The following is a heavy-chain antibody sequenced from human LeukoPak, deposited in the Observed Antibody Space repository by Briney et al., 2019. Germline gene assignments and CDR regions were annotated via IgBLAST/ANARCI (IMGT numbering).Heavy chain of an antibody. CDR1: GYSFTSYW. J-gene: IGHJ5*02. CDR3: ARQGWLAYNWFDP. D-gene: IGHD6-19*01. CDR2: IDPSDSYT. V-gene: IGHV5-10-1*01. Sequence: GESLKISCKGSGYSFTSYWISWVRQMPGKGLEWMGRIDPSDSYTNYSPPFQGHVTISADKSISTAYLQWSSLKASDTAMYYCARQGWLAYNWFDPWGQGTLVTVSS.